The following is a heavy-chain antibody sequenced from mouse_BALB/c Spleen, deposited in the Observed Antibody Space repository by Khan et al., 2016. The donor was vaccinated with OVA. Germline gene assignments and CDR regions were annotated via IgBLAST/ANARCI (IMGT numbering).Heavy chain of an antibody. CDR3: TRDRIDY. J-gene: IGHJ2*01. V-gene: IGHV1-7*01. Sequence: QVQLKESGAELAKPGASVKMSCKASGYTFTTYWMHWVKQRPGQGLEWIGYINPTSGYTDYNEKFKDRATFTADTSSSTAYMQLSSLTSEDSAVYYCTRDRIDYWGQGTTLTVSA. CDR1: GYTFTTYW. CDR2: INPTSGYT.